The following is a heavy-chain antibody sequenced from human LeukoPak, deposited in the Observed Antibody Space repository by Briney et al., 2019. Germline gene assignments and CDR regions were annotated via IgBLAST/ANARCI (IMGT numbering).Heavy chain of an antibody. Sequence: GGSLRLSCAASGFTFSSYWMHWVRQAPGKGLVWVSRINSDGSSTSYADSVKGRFTISRDNAKNTLYLQMNSLRAEDTAVYYCAKVTEQLVRWAFDYWGQGTLVTVSS. CDR1: GFTFSSYW. CDR2: INSDGSST. V-gene: IGHV3-74*01. D-gene: IGHD6-6*01. CDR3: AKVTEQLVRWAFDY. J-gene: IGHJ4*02.